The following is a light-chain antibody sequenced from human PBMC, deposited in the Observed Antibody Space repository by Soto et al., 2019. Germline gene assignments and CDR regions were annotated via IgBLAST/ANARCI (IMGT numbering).Light chain of an antibody. CDR1: QSLRRSS. Sequence: EIVLTQSPGTLSLSPGERATLSCRASQSLRRSSLAWYQQKPGQAPRLLIYGVSTRATGIPARFSGSGSGTEFTLTISSLQSEDFAVYYCQQYNNWPPLTLGGGTKVDIK. CDR3: QQYNNWPPLT. CDR2: GVS. V-gene: IGKV3-15*01. J-gene: IGKJ4*01.